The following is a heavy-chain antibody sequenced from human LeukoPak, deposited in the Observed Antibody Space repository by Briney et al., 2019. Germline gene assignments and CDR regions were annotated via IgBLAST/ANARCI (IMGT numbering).Heavy chain of an antibody. CDR3: ARGRIAAAGMYY. D-gene: IGHD6-13*01. CDR1: GYTFTSYA. J-gene: IGHJ4*02. CDR2: INAGNSNT. Sequence: ASVKVSCKASGYTFTSYAMHWVRQAPGQRLEWMGWINAGNSNTKYSQKFQGRVTITRDTSASTAYMELSSLRSEDTAVYYCARGRIAAAGMYYWGQGTLVTVSS. V-gene: IGHV1-3*01.